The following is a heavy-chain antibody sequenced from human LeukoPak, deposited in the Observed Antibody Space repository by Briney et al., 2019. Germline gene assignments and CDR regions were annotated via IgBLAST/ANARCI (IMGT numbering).Heavy chain of an antibody. CDR2: INIDGSSI. CDR1: GFTLNNYW. Sequence: GGSLRLSCAASGFTLNNYWMHWVRQAPGKGLVWVSRINIDGSSISYAESVKGRFTISRDNARNTLYLQMNSLRAEDTAVHYCTRIKWELTYFDYWGQGTLGTASS. J-gene: IGHJ4*02. CDR3: TRIKWELTYFDY. V-gene: IGHV3-74*01. D-gene: IGHD1-26*01.